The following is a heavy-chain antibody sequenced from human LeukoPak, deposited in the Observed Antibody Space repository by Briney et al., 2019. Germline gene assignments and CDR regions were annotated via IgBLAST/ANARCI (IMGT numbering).Heavy chain of an antibody. CDR3: ARGPRYGDYVEIYYYYYMDV. D-gene: IGHD4-17*01. J-gene: IGHJ6*03. Sequence: GGSLRLSCAASGFTFSSYAMHWVRQAPGKGLEWVAVISYDGSNKYYADSVKGRFTISRDNSKNTLYLQMNSLRAEDTAVYYCARGPRYGDYVEIYYYYYMDVWGKGTTVTVSS. V-gene: IGHV3-30*04. CDR1: GFTFSSYA. CDR2: ISYDGSNK.